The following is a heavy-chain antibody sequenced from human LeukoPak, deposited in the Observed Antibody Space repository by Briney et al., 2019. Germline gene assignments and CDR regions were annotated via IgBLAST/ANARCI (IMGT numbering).Heavy chain of an antibody. CDR2: IYYSGST. Sequence: PSETLSLSCTVSGGSINSYYWGWIRQPPGKGLEWIGYIYYSGSTNYNPSLKSRVTISVDTSKNQFSLKLISVTAADTAVYYCARHYGSGRPYFDYWGQGTPVTVSS. D-gene: IGHD3-10*01. J-gene: IGHJ4*02. CDR1: GGSINSYY. CDR3: ARHYGSGRPYFDY. V-gene: IGHV4-59*08.